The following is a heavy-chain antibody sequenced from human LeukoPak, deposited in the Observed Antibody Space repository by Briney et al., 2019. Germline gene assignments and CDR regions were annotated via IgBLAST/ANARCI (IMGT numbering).Heavy chain of an antibody. V-gene: IGHV4-34*01. CDR2: INHSGST. D-gene: IGHD3-10*01. Sequence: PSETLSLTCAVYGGSFSGYYWSWIRQPPGKGLEWIGEINHSGSTNYNPSLKSRVTISVDTSKNQFSLKLSSVTAADTAVYYCAVVVSSWFGELLSFDYWGQGTLVTVSS. J-gene: IGHJ4*02. CDR3: AVVVSSWFGELLSFDY. CDR1: GGSFSGYY.